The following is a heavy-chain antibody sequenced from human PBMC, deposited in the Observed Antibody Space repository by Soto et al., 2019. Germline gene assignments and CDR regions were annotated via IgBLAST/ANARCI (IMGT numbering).Heavy chain of an antibody. D-gene: IGHD2-15*01. CDR3: ARGREKVAATADWYFDL. J-gene: IGHJ2*01. CDR1: GGSISSGGYY. Sequence: SETLSLTCTVSGGSISSGGYYWSWIRQHPGKGLEWIGYIYYSGSTYYNPSLKSRVTISVDTSKNQFSLKLSSVTAADTAVYYCARGREKVAATADWYFDLWGRGTLVTVSS. CDR2: IYYSGST. V-gene: IGHV4-31*03.